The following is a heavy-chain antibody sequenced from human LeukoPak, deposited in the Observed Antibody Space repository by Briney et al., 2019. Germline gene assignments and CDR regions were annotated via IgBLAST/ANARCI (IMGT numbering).Heavy chain of an antibody. J-gene: IGHJ6*02. CDR3: ARVAVQGVIIMSYYGLDV. CDR2: INAYNGDT. D-gene: IGHD3-10*01. CDR1: GYTFSNYG. Sequence: GASVKVSCKASGYTFSNYGITWVRQAPGQVIEYMGWINAYNGDTNYAQSLQDRVTMTTDTSTSTAYMDLRSLGFDDTAVYYCARVAVQGVIIMSYYGLDVWGQGTTVTVSS. V-gene: IGHV1-18*01.